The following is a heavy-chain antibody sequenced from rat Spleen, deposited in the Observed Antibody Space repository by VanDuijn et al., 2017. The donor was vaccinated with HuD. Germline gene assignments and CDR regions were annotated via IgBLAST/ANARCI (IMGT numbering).Heavy chain of an antibody. CDR1: GFTFDDYG. J-gene: IGHJ2*01. V-gene: IGHV5-36*01. CDR3: TTGLH. CDR2: IRWDGSIT. Sequence: EVKLVESGGGLVQPGRSLKLSCAASGFTFDDYGMAWVRQAPKNGLEWVASIRWDGSITYYPDSVKGRFNISRDTAKNALYLPKNNLRSEDTDLYYCTTGLHWGQGVMVTVSS. D-gene: IGHD4-1*01.